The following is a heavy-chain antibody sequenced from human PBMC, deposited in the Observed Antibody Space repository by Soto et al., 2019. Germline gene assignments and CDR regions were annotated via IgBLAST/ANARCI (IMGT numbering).Heavy chain of an antibody. D-gene: IGHD1-26*01. J-gene: IGHJ5*02. V-gene: IGHV2-5*02. CDR1: GFSLSSSGVG. CDR2: IYWDDDK. CDR3: ARRLIVGANQYNWIVP. Sequence: SGPTLVNPTQTLTLTCTFSGFSLSSSGVGVGWIRQPPGKALEWLALIYWDDDKRYSPSLKSRLTITKDTSKNQVVLTMTNMDPVDTATYYCARRLIVGANQYNWIVPWYPGTLVTV.